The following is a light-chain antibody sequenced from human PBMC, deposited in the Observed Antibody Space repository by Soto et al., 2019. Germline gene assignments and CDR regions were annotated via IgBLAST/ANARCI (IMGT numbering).Light chain of an antibody. CDR1: QSLLGINGYNY. CDR3: MQALQAPLT. CDR2: LGS. Sequence: DIVMTQSPLSLPFTPGEPASISCRSSQSLLGINGYNYLDWYLQKPGQSPQLLIYLGSIRASGVPDRFSGGGSGTDFTLKISRVEAEDVGLYYCMQALQAPLTFGQGTKVDIK. J-gene: IGKJ1*01. V-gene: IGKV2-28*01.